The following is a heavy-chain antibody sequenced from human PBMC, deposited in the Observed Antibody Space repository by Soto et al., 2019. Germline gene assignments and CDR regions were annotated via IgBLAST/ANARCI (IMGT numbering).Heavy chain of an antibody. V-gene: IGHV1-2*02. CDR2: INPNSGGT. J-gene: IGHJ4*02. CDR3: ARASREIFGVARLYYFDY. D-gene: IGHD3-3*01. Sequence: VASVKVSCKASGYTFTGYYMHWVRQAPGQGLEWMGWINPNSGGTNYAQKFQGRVTMTRDTSISTAYMELSRLRSDDTAVYYCARASREIFGVARLYYFDYWGQGT. CDR1: GYTFTGYY.